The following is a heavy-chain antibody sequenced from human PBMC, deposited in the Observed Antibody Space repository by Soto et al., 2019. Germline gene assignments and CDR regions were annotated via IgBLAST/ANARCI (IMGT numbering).Heavy chain of an antibody. J-gene: IGHJ6*02. CDR2: IGGDAVTT. V-gene: IGHV3-23*01. CDR3: AKALYSSTYSSGMDV. Sequence: EVQLLESGGGLVQPGGSLRLSCAASGFSFGSYSMTWIRQAPGKGLEWVSVIGGDAVTTYYADSVKGRFTVARDNSNHQLSLQMSSMIAENTTEYYCAKALYSSTYSSGMDVGGQGTTVTVSS. D-gene: IGHD6-19*01. CDR1: GFSFGSYS.